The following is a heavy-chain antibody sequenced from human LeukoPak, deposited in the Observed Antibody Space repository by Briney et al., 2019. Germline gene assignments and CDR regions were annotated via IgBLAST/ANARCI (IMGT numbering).Heavy chain of an antibody. D-gene: IGHD5-24*01. J-gene: IGHJ3*02. CDR3: ARDMRDGYNSEAFDI. Sequence: SETLSLTCTVSGGSISSYYWSWIRQPPGKGLEWIGYIYYSGSTNYNPSLKSRVTISVDTSKNQFSLRLSSVTAADTAVYYCARDMRDGYNSEAFDIWGHGTAVTVSS. V-gene: IGHV4-59*01. CDR1: GGSISSYY. CDR2: IYYSGST.